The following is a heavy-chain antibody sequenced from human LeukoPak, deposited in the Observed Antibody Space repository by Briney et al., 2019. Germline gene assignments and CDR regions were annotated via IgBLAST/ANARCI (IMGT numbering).Heavy chain of an antibody. D-gene: IGHD6-6*01. CDR1: GFTFSSYS. Sequence: PGGSLRLSCAASGFTFSSYSMNWVRQAPGKGLEWVSSISSSSSYIYYADSVKGRFTISRDNAKNSLYLQMNSLRAEDTAAYYCAREIEYSSSYTFDYWGQGTLVTVSS. V-gene: IGHV3-21*01. CDR3: AREIEYSSSYTFDY. J-gene: IGHJ4*02. CDR2: ISSSSSYI.